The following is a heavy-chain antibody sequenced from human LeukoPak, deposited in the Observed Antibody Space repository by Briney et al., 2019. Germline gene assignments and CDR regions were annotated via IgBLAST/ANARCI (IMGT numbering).Heavy chain of an antibody. V-gene: IGHV3-30*02. CDR1: GFTFSSYG. CDR2: IRYDGSNK. Sequence: GGSLRLSCAASGFTFSSYGIHWVRQAPGKGLEWVAFIRYDGSNKYYADSVKGRFTISRDNSKNTLYLQMNSLRAEDTAVYFCAKGPKQLLIRRSVWVYMDVWGKGTTVTISS. CDR3: AKGPKQLLIRRSVWVYMDV. D-gene: IGHD6-19*01. J-gene: IGHJ6*03.